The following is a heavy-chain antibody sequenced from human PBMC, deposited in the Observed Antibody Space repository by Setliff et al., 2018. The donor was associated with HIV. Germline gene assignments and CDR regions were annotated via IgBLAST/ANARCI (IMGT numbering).Heavy chain of an antibody. CDR2: IVPIFGSA. Sequence: SVKVSCKASGGTFSNYAINWVRQAPGHGLEWMGGIVPIFGSASHAQKLQGRVTITADEFTSTACLELSSLTSEDTSVYYCSTGLDRSTIKAGFDIWCQGTMVTVSS. D-gene: IGHD1-26*01. CDR1: GGTFSNYA. CDR3: STGLDRSTIKAGFDI. J-gene: IGHJ3*02. V-gene: IGHV1-69*13.